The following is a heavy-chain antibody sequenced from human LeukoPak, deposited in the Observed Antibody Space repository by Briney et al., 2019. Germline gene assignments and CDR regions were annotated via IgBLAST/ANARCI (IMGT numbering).Heavy chain of an antibody. J-gene: IGHJ4*02. CDR1: GFTFSSYS. Sequence: PGGSLRLSCAASGFTFSSYSMNWVRQAPGKGLEWVSSISSSSSYIYYADSVKGRFTISRDNAKNSLYLQVNSLRAEDTAVYYCASSIAVAGTENYFDYWGQGTLVTVSS. D-gene: IGHD6-19*01. CDR3: ASSIAVAGTENYFDY. CDR2: ISSSSSYI. V-gene: IGHV3-21*01.